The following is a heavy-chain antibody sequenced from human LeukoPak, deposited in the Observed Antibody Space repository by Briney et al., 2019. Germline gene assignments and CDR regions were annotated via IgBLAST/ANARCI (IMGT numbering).Heavy chain of an antibody. Sequence: GGSLSLSCAASGFTFSSYGMHWVRQAPGKGLEWVAVISYDGSNKYYADSVKGRFTISRDTSKNTLYLQMNSLRAEDTAVYYCAKQYYYDSSAPWFDPWGQGTLVTVSS. V-gene: IGHV3-30*18. CDR2: ISYDGSNK. D-gene: IGHD3-22*01. CDR1: GFTFSSYG. CDR3: AKQYYYDSSAPWFDP. J-gene: IGHJ5*02.